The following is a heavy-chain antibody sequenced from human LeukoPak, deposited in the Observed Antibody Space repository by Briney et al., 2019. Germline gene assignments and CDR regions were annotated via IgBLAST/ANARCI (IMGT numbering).Heavy chain of an antibody. CDR2: ISGLGDNM. V-gene: IGHV3-23*01. J-gene: IGHJ4*02. CDR1: GFTFTTYA. Sequence: PGGSLRLSCAASGFTFTTYAMSWVRQAPGKGLEWVSGISGLGDNMYYVDSVKGRFTISRDNAKNTQYLQINSLRVEDTAVYYCARSLRSPRYCIDDTCYFDYWGQGTLVTVSS. CDR3: ARSLRSPRYCIDDTCYFDY. D-gene: IGHD2-15*01.